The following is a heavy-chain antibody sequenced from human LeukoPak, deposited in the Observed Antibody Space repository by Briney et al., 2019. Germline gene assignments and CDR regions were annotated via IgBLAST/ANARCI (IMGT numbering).Heavy chain of an antibody. D-gene: IGHD3-22*01. CDR2: INPNSGGT. J-gene: IGHJ4*02. Sequence: ASVKVSCKTSGYTFTNHAINWVRQAPGQGLEWMGWINPNSGGTNYAQRFQGRVTLTRDTSISTDYMELSRLRSDDTAVYYCARAPYYYDSSGYYYVMDYWGQGTLVTVSS. CDR3: ARAPYYYDSSGYYYVMDY. V-gene: IGHV1-2*02. CDR1: GYTFTNHA.